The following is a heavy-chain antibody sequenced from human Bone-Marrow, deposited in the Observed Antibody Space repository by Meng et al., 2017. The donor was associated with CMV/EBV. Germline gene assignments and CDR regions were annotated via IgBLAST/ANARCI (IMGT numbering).Heavy chain of an antibody. CDR3: ARTQPVGATVFDY. V-gene: IGHV3-23*03. D-gene: IGHD1-26*01. CDR2: IYSGGSST. J-gene: IGHJ4*02. CDR1: GFTFSSYA. Sequence: GESLKISCAASGFTFSSYAMSWVRQAPGKGLEWVSVIYSGGSSTYYADSVKGRFTISRDNAKNSLYLQMNSLRAEDTAVYYCARTQPVGATVFDYWGQGTLVTVSS.